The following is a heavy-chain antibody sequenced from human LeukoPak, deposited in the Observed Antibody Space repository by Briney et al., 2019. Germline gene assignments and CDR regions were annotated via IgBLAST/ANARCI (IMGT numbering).Heavy chain of an antibody. CDR2: TYYSGST. V-gene: IGHV4-59*12. CDR3: ARRYGDRLRSAFDI. CDR1: GGSISSYY. J-gene: IGHJ3*02. Sequence: PSETLSLTCTVSGGSISSYYWSWIRQPPGKGLEWIGYTYYSGSTNYNPSLKSRVTISVDTSKNQFSLKLSSVTAADTAVYYCARRYGDRLRSAFDIWGQGTMVTVSS. D-gene: IGHD4-17*01.